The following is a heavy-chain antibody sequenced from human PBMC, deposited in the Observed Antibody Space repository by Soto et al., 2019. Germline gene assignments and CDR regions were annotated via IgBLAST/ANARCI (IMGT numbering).Heavy chain of an antibody. D-gene: IGHD2-15*01. CDR2: ISYDGSNK. V-gene: IGHV3-30*18. Sequence: GGSLRLSCAASGFTFSSYGMHWVRQAPGKGLEWVAVISYDGSNKYYADSVKGRFTISRDNSKNTLYLQMNSLRAEDTAVYYCAKGSGGSEKAYYFDYWGQGTLVTVSS. CDR3: AKGSGGSEKAYYFDY. CDR1: GFTFSSYG. J-gene: IGHJ4*02.